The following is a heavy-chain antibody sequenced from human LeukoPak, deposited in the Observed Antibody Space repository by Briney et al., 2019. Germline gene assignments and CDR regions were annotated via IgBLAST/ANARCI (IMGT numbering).Heavy chain of an antibody. CDR3: ARASGVGYSYGNADF. CDR2: ISNSGTT. Sequence: SETLSLTCSVSGGSIRSYYWGWIRQPPGKALEWIGYISNSGTTNYNPSPKSRVTISVDTRKNQFSLKLTSVTAADTAVYYCARASGVGYSYGNADFWGQGTLVTVSS. J-gene: IGHJ4*02. V-gene: IGHV4-59*01. D-gene: IGHD5-18*01. CDR1: GGSIRSYY.